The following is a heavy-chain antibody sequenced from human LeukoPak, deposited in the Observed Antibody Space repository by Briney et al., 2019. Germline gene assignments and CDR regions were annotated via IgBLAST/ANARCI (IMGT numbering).Heavy chain of an antibody. CDR3: ASFERSSSGRIGGY. CDR2: INHSGST. V-gene: IGHV4-34*01. CDR1: GGSFSGYY. Sequence: SETLSLTCAVYGGSFSGYYWSWIRQPPGKGLEWIGEINHSGSTNYNPSLKSRVTISVDTSKNQFSLKLSSVTAADTAVYYCASFERSSSGRIGGYWGQGTLDTVSS. J-gene: IGHJ4*02. D-gene: IGHD6-19*01.